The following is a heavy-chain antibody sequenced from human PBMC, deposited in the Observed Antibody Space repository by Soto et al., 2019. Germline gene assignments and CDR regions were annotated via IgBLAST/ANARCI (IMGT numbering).Heavy chain of an antibody. Sequence: ASVKVSCKASGYTFTSYGISWARQAPGQGXEWMGWISAYNGNTNYAQKLQGRVTMTTDTSTSTAYMELGSLRSDDTAVYYCARVWSYCSGGSCYSYYGMDVWGQGTTVTVCS. CDR1: GYTFTSYG. CDR3: ARVWSYCSGGSCYSYYGMDV. J-gene: IGHJ6*02. D-gene: IGHD2-15*01. V-gene: IGHV1-18*01. CDR2: ISAYNGNT.